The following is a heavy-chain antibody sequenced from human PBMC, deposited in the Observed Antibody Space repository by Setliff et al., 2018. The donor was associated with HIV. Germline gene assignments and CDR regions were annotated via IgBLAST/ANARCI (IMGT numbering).Heavy chain of an antibody. J-gene: IGHJ6*03. CDR2: TYYRSKWSN. CDR1: GDSVSSNTAA. V-gene: IGHV6-1*01. Sequence: SQTLSLPCAISGDSVSSNTAAWNWIRQSPSRGLEWLGRTYYRSKWSNDYAVSVKSRITINPDTSKNQFSLQLNSVTPEDTAVYFCARGWDWDYNYYMDVWDKGTTVTVSS. CDR3: ARGWDWDYNYYMDV. D-gene: IGHD1-26*01.